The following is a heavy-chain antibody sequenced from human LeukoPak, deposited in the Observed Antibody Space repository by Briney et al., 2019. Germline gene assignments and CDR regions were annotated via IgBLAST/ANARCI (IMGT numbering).Heavy chain of an antibody. D-gene: IGHD3-3*01. J-gene: IGHJ4*02. CDR3: ARDRIPFTIFGVVTLDY. Sequence: GGSLRLSCAASGFTFSSYGMHWFRQAPGEGLEWVAFIRFDGSDKYYADSVKGRFTISRDNSKSTLYLQMNSLRPEDTAVYYCARDRIPFTIFGVVTLDYWGQGTLVTVSS. CDR1: GFTFSSYG. CDR2: IRFDGSDK. V-gene: IGHV3-30*02.